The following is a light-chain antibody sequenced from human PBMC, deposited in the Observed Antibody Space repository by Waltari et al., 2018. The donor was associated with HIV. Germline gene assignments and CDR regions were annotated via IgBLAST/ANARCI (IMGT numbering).Light chain of an antibody. V-gene: IGLV2-8*01. Sequence: QSALTQPLSASGSPGQSVTISCTGTSSDVGGYDYVSWYQQHPGKAPKLMLYEVTKRPSGVPDRVSGSKSGSTASLTVSELEAEDEADYYCSSYAGSNNLIFGGGTKLTVL. CDR3: SSYAGSNNLI. CDR1: SSDVGGYDY. CDR2: EVT. J-gene: IGLJ2*01.